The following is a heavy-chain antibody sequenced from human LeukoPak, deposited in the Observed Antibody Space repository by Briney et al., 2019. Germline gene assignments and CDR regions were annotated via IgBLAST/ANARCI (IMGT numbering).Heavy chain of an antibody. Sequence: SETLSLTCTVSGGSISSDYWSWIRQPPGKGLEWIGYIYYIGSSNYNPSLKSRVTISIDTSKNQFSLKLTSVTAADTAVYYCATSTGYDSSGYFQFDYWGQGTLVTVSS. CDR1: GGSISSDY. J-gene: IGHJ4*02. CDR3: ATSTGYDSSGYFQFDY. D-gene: IGHD3-22*01. V-gene: IGHV4-59*01. CDR2: IYYIGSS.